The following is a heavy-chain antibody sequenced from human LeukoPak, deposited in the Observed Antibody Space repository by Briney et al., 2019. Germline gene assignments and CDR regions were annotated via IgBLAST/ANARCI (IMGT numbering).Heavy chain of an antibody. CDR1: GYTFTSYG. CDR2: ISAYNGNT. J-gene: IGHJ6*03. D-gene: IGHD6-19*01. Sequence: GASVKVSCKASGYTFTSYGISWVRQAPGQGLEWMGWISAYNGNTNYAQKLQGRVTMTTDTSTSTAYMELTSLRSDDTGVYYCARTSGWHYYYYYYMDVWGKGTTVTVSS. V-gene: IGHV1-18*01. CDR3: ARTSGWHYYYYYYMDV.